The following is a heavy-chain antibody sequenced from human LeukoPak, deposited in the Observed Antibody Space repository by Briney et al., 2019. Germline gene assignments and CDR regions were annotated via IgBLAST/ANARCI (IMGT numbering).Heavy chain of an antibody. V-gene: IGHV3-66*01. D-gene: IGHD3-22*01. J-gene: IGHJ4*02. CDR1: GFTVSSNY. CDR2: IYSGGST. CDR3: ARGPVQVWYDSSDQYYFDY. Sequence: GGSLRLSCAASGFTVSSNYMSWVRQAPGKGLEWVSVIYSGGSTYYADSVKGRFTISRDNSKNTLYLQMNSLRAEDTAVYYCARGPVQVWYDSSDQYYFDYWGQGTLVTVSS.